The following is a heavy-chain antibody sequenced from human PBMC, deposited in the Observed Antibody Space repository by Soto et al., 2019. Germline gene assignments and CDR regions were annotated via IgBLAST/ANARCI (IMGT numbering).Heavy chain of an antibody. CDR1: GYSFTSRA. J-gene: IGHJ2*01. CDR2: INTDSGTT. D-gene: IGHD6-25*01. Sequence: QVQVVQSGAEVKKPGASVRLSCKTSGYSFTSRALHWVRQAPGQGSEWMGWINTDSGTTKYSQKFQGRVTITRDASASTAYMELRSLSSEDTTIYYCVRDRAADWYLDLWGRGTLVTVSS. V-gene: IGHV1-3*04. CDR3: VRDRAADWYLDL.